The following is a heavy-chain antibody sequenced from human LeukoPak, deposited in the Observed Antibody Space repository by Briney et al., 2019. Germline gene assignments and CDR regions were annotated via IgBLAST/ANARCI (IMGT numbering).Heavy chain of an antibody. J-gene: IGHJ4*02. D-gene: IGHD3-9*01. CDR2: INQDGSEK. CDR3: ARGYDILTGYSEYFDY. CDR1: GFTLITYW. Sequence: PGGSLRLSCAASGFTLITYWMTWVRQAPGKGLEWVANINQDGSEKYYVGSVKGRFTISRDNARNSLYLQMNSLRAEDTAVYYCARGYDILTGYSEYFDYWGQGTLVTVSS. V-gene: IGHV3-7*01.